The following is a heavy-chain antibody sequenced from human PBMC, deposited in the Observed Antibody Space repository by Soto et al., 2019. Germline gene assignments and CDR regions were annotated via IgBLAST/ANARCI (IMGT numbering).Heavy chain of an antibody. Sequence: ASVKVSSKASGYTFTSYYINWVRQATGQGLEWMGWMNPNSGNTGYAQKFQGRVTMTRNTSISTAYMELSSLRSEDTAVYYCARGSRESRDAFDIWGQGTMVTVSS. V-gene: IGHV1-8*01. D-gene: IGHD3-10*01. CDR2: MNPNSGNT. CDR1: GYTFTSYY. J-gene: IGHJ3*02. CDR3: ARGSRESRDAFDI.